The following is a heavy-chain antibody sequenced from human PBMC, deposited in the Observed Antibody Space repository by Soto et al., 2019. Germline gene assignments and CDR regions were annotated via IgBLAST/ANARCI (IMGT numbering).Heavy chain of an antibody. CDR1: GTSITSDSYY. Sequence: SETLSLTSTDSGTSITSDSYYWGCIRQPPGKGLEWIGSAYYSGSTYYNPSLKSRVTISVDTSKNQFSLKLSSVTAADTSVYICARLHSEYQQIDPWGQGSLLTVCS. CDR2: AYYSGST. V-gene: IGHV4-39*01. CDR3: ARLHSEYQQIDP. J-gene: IGHJ5*02. D-gene: IGHD2-2*01.